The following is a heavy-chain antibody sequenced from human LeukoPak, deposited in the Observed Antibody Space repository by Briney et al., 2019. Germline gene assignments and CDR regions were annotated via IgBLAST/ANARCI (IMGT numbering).Heavy chain of an antibody. CDR1: GDSISRSSYF. CDR3: ARALLYDSSGYRLDY. Sequence: PSQTLSLTCTVSGDSISRSSYFWAWIRQPPGKGLEWIGSVYSSGSTYYNPSLRSQITISVDTSKNQFSLKLSSVTAADTAVYYCARALLYDSSGYRLDYWGQGTLVTVSS. D-gene: IGHD3-22*01. V-gene: IGHV4-39*07. J-gene: IGHJ4*02. CDR2: VYSSGST.